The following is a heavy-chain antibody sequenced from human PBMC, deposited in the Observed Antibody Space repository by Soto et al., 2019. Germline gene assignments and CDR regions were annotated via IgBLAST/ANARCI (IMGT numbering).Heavy chain of an antibody. CDR2: IYYSGST. J-gene: IGHJ5*02. CDR3: ARGLHYYGSGSYYKVPFDWFDP. V-gene: IGHV4-39*01. Sequence: PSETLSLTCTVSGGSISSSSYYWGWIRQPPGKGLEWIGSIYYSGSTYYNPSLKSRVTISVDTSKNQFSLKLSSVTAADTAVYYCARGLHYYGSGSYYKVPFDWFDPWGQGTLVTVSS. CDR1: GGSISSSSYY. D-gene: IGHD3-10*01.